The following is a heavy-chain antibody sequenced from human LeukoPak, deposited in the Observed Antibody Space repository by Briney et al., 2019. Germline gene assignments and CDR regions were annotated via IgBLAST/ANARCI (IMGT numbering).Heavy chain of an antibody. CDR2: IDWDDDK. V-gene: IGHV2-70*17. CDR1: GFSLSTSGMR. Sequence: SGSGPALVKPTQTLTLTCTISGFSLSTSGMRVSWIRQPPGKALEWLARIDWDDDKFYSTSLKTRLTISKDTSKNQVLLTMTNMDPVDTATYYCARIEGYTYAYDYWGQGTLVTVSS. J-gene: IGHJ4*02. CDR3: ARIEGYTYAYDY. D-gene: IGHD5-18*01.